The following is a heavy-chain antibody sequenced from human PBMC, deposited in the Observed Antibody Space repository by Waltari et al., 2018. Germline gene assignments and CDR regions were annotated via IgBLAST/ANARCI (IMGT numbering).Heavy chain of an antibody. J-gene: IGHJ4*01. Sequence: QVQLVQSGPEVKNPGASVKVSCKASGHTFTDSYMHWGRQAPGQGLEWMGSIKPDSGDTNYAQKFQGRITMTRDTSISTAYMELSTLRSDDTALYYCARDVVGPTGLGYWGHGTLVTVSS. CDR3: ARDVVGPTGLGY. CDR2: IKPDSGDT. V-gene: IGHV1-2*02. CDR1: GHTFTDSY. D-gene: IGHD1-26*01.